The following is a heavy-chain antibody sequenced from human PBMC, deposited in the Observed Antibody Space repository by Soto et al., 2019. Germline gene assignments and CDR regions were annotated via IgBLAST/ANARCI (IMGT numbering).Heavy chain of an antibody. D-gene: IGHD3-16*01. CDR3: ARDYDHYFGY. J-gene: IGHJ4*02. V-gene: IGHV3-33*01. CDR1: GFTFNTYG. Sequence: VQLVESGGGVVQPGTSLRLSCAAAGFTFNTYGIHWVRQAPGKGLEWVAVIWYDGRKIYYADSVKGRFTISRDNSRNTLSLQMSSLRAEDTAVYYCARDYDHYFGYWGQGTLVTVSS. CDR2: IWYDGRKI.